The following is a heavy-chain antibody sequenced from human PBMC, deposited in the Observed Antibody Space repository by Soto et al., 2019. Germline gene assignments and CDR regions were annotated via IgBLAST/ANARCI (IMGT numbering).Heavy chain of an antibody. CDR3: AREPLYGCSNTTCYNNWFDP. V-gene: IGHV1-2*04. CDR1: GYTFTGYY. J-gene: IGHJ5*02. D-gene: IGHD2-2*02. CDR2: INPNSGGT. Sequence: ASVKVSCKASGYTFTGYYMHWVRQAPGQGLEWMGWINPNSGGTNYAQKFRGWVTMTRDTSISTAYMELSSLRSDDTAVYFCAREPLYGCSNTTCYNNWFDPWGQGTLVTVSS.